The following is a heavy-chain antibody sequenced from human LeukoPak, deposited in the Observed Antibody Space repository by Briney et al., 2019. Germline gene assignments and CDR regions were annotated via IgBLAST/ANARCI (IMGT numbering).Heavy chain of an antibody. CDR1: GFTLRCYE. J-gene: IGHJ6*04. Sequence: PGGSLRLSCAAPGFTLRCYEMTWVRQAPRKVLERVYYNSRRGSAISYADSLNHRFTISRDNAKKSLYLQMNILRAEDTAVYYCALYYHYYGMDVWGKGTTVTVSS. CDR2: NSRRGSAI. V-gene: IGHV3-48*03. CDR3: ALYYHYYGMDV.